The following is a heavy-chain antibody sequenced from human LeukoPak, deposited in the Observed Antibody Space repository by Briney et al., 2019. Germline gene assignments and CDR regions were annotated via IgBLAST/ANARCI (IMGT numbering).Heavy chain of an antibody. J-gene: IGHJ4*02. CDR3: ARAYCGGDCRRYYFDY. V-gene: IGHV4-59*02. D-gene: IGHD2-21*02. Sequence: SETLSLTCTVSGGSVSTYYWNWIRQPPGKGLEWIGYIHHSGTTNYNPSLKSRVTISVDTSRNQLSLKLSPVTAADTAVYYCARAYCGGDCRRYYFDYWGQGTLVTVSS. CDR1: GGSVSTYY. CDR2: IHHSGTT.